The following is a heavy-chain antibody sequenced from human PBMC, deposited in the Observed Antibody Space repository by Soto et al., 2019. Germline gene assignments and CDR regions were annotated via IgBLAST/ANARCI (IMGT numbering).Heavy chain of an antibody. CDR1: GGSFSGYY. CDR3: AREERQQPRHY. J-gene: IGHJ4*02. V-gene: IGHV4-34*01. CDR2: IYHSGST. Sequence: XXTLSLPCAVYGGSFSGYYWGWVRQPPGKGLEWIGEIYHSGSTNYNPSLKSRVIISVDKSKNQFSLKLRSVTDADTAVYYCAREERQQPRHYWGQGTLVTVSS. D-gene: IGHD6-13*01.